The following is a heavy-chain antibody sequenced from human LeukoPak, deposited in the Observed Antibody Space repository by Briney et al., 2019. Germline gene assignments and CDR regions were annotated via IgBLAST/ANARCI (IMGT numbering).Heavy chain of an antibody. CDR1: GGSISSGSYY. J-gene: IGHJ4*02. CDR2: IHYTGST. Sequence: SETLSLTCTVSGGSISSGSYYWSWIRQPAGKGLEWIGRIHYTGSTYYNPSLKSRVSVFVDTSKNQFSLKLTSVTAADSAVYYCATYGYSSSSYWGFDYWGQGTLVTVSS. CDR3: ATYGYSSSSYWGFDY. V-gene: IGHV4-39*01. D-gene: IGHD6-13*01.